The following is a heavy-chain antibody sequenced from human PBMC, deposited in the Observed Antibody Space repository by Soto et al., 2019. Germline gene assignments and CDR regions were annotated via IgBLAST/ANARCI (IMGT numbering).Heavy chain of an antibody. CDR3: ARGASSSSLYYYMDV. Sequence: SETLSLTCTVSGGSISSYYWSWIRQPPGKGLEWIGYIYYSGSTNYNPSLKSRVTISVDTSKNQFSLKLSSVTAADTAVYYCARGASSSSLYYYMDVWGKVTTVTVAS. CDR2: IYYSGST. D-gene: IGHD6-13*01. CDR1: GGSISSYY. V-gene: IGHV4-59*01. J-gene: IGHJ6*03.